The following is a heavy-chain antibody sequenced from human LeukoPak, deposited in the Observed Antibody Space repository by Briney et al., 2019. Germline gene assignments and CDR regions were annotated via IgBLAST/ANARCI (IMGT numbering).Heavy chain of an antibody. D-gene: IGHD6-13*01. V-gene: IGHV4-59*01. CDR3: ARSAGYSSSWRFDY. J-gene: IGHJ4*02. Sequence: PSETLSLTCTVSGGSISTYYWSWIRQPPGKGLEWIGYIYYSGSTNYNPSLKSRVTISVDTSKNQFSLKLSSVTAADAAVYYCARSAGYSSSWRFDYWGQGTLVTVSS. CDR1: GGSISTYY. CDR2: IYYSGST.